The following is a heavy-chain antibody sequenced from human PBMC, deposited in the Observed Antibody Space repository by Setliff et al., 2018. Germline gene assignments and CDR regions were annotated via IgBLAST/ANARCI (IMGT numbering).Heavy chain of an antibody. CDR3: ARQGCSSTSCHSIDY. J-gene: IGHJ4*02. D-gene: IGHD2-2*01. CDR1: GYSFTNYW. V-gene: IGHV5-51*01. Sequence: GESLKISCKGSGYSFTNYWIGWVRQMPGKGLEWMGIIYPGDSDTRYSPSFQGHISISVDKSISTAYLQWNSLQASDTAMYYCARQGCSSTSCHSIDYWGQGTLVTVSS. CDR2: IYPGDSDT.